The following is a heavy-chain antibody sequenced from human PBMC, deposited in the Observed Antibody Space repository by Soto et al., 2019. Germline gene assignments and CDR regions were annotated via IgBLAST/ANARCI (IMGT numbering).Heavy chain of an antibody. V-gene: IGHV3-48*02. CDR1: GFTFSSHS. Sequence: EVQLVESGGNLVQPGGSLRLSCAGSGFTFSSHSMNWVRQAPGKGLEWVSYISSTSSTMYYADSVKGRFTISRDNAENSLFLQMNSLRDEDTAMYYCARDTDDSSGWLNWFDPWGQGTLVTVSS. CDR3: ARDTDDSSGWLNWFDP. D-gene: IGHD6-19*01. CDR2: ISSTSSTM. J-gene: IGHJ5*02.